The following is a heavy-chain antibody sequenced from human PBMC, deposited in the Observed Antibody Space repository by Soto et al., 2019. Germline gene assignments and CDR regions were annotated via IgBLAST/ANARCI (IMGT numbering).Heavy chain of an antibody. Sequence: QVQLVESGGGVFQRGRSLRLSWAASEFTFSSYGMHWVRQSPGKGLEWVAVISYDGSNKYYADSVKGRFTISRDNSKNTLYLQMNSLRAEDTAVYYCAKVRTEYSSSSGFDYWGQGTLVTVSS. J-gene: IGHJ4*02. D-gene: IGHD6-6*01. V-gene: IGHV3-30*18. CDR1: EFTFSSYG. CDR2: ISYDGSNK. CDR3: AKVRTEYSSSSGFDY.